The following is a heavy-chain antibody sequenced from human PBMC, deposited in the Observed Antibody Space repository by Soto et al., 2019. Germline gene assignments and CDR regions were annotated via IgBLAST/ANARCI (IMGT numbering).Heavy chain of an antibody. V-gene: IGHV4-61*01. J-gene: IGHJ4*02. Sequence: PSETLSLTCTVSGGSVSRGSYYWSWIRQPPGKGLEWIGYIYYSGSTNYDPSLKSRVTISVDTSKNQFSLKLSSVTAADTAVYYCATSQKGYNWNYFDHWGQGALVTVSS. CDR3: ATSQKGYNWNYFDH. CDR1: GGSVSRGSYY. D-gene: IGHD1-20*01. CDR2: IYYSGST.